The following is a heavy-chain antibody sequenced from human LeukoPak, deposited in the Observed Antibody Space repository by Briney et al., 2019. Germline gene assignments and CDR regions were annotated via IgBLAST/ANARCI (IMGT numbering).Heavy chain of an antibody. CDR3: ARVRSSSWYRVDY. D-gene: IGHD6-13*01. Sequence: TGGSLRLPCAASGFTVSSNYMSWVRQAPGKGLEWVSVIYSGGSTYYADSVKGRFTISRDNSKNTLYLQMNSLRAEDTAVYYCARVRSSSWYRVDYWGQGTLVTVSS. CDR1: GFTVSSNY. CDR2: IYSGGST. V-gene: IGHV3-53*01. J-gene: IGHJ4*02.